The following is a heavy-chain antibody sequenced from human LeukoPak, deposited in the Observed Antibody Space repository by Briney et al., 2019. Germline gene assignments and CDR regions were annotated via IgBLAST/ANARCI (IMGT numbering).Heavy chain of an antibody. D-gene: IGHD1-7*01. V-gene: IGHV6-1*01. CDR3: ARDGGNYGNYHGMDV. Sequence: SQTLSLTCAISGDSVSSNSVAWSWIRQSPSRGLEWLGRTYYRSKWYSDYAVSVKGRMTFNPDTSKNQFSLQLNSVTPEDTAVYYCARDGGNYGNYHGMDVWGQGTTVTVSS. CDR1: GDSVSSNSVA. CDR2: TYYRSKWYS. J-gene: IGHJ6*02.